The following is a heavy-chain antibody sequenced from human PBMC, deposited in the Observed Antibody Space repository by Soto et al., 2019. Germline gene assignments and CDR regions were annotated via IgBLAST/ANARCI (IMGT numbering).Heavy chain of an antibody. CDR2: IYYSGRT. J-gene: IGHJ4*02. V-gene: IGHV4-31*03. Sequence: QVQLQESGPGLVKPSQTLSLTCTVSGGSLSSGGYYWSWIRQHPGKGLEWIGDIYYSGRTYYNPSLESRVTLSLDASKKHFSLKLSLVTAADTAVYYCARKGYYLDYWGQGTLVTVSS. CDR3: ARKGYYLDY. CDR1: GGSLSSGGYY.